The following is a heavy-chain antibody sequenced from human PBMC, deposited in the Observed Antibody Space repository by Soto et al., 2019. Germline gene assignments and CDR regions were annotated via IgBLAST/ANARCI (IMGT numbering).Heavy chain of an antibody. V-gene: IGHV3-21*01. CDR2: ISISSSYL. CDR1: GFTFSGNT. Sequence: EVQLVESGGGLVKPGGSLRLSCAASGFTFSGNTMNGFRQAPGRGWEWASPISISSSYLYYADSGKGRFTISRDNPKNSLYLQMNSLRAEDTAVYYCARAAQMTRISSSWYFDYWGQGTLVTVSS. J-gene: IGHJ4*02. CDR3: ARAAQMTRISSSWYFDY. D-gene: IGHD6-13*01.